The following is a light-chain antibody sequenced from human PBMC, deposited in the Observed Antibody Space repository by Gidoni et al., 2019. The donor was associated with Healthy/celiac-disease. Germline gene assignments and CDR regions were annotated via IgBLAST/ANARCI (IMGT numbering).Light chain of an antibody. Sequence: EIVMTQSPATLSVSPVERATLSCRASQSVSSNLAWYQQKPGQAPRLLIYGASTRATGIPARFSGSGYGTEFTLTISSLQSEDFAVYYCQQYNNWPTFGPGTKVDIK. CDR3: QQYNNWPT. J-gene: IGKJ3*01. V-gene: IGKV3-15*01. CDR1: QSVSSN. CDR2: GAS.